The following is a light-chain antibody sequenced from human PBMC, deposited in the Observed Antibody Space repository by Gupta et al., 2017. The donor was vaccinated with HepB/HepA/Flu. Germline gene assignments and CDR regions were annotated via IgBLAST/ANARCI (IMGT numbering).Light chain of an antibody. Sequence: DIVLTQSPATLSLSPGERATLSCRASQSFSSYLAWYQQKPGQAPRLLIYDASNRATGIPARFSGSGSGTDFTLTISSLEPEDFAVYYCQQRSNWPTCGQGTKVEIK. CDR2: DAS. J-gene: IGKJ1*01. CDR1: QSFSSY. V-gene: IGKV3-11*01. CDR3: QQRSNWPT.